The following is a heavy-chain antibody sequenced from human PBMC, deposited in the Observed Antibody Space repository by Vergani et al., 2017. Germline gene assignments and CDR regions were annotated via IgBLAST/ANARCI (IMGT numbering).Heavy chain of an antibody. J-gene: IGHJ4*02. D-gene: IGHD1-26*01. V-gene: IGHV3-23*01. CDR1: GFTFSTYA. CDR2: LTGGGGST. Sequence: EVQLLESGGSLKKPGGSVRLSCAASGFTFSTYAMHWVRQAPGKGLEWVSALTGGGGSTYYADSFKGRFIISRDNSRDTLYLQMNSLRPEDTATYYCVKYAGSYANFFYSWGQGPLVTVSS. CDR3: VKYAGSYANFFYS.